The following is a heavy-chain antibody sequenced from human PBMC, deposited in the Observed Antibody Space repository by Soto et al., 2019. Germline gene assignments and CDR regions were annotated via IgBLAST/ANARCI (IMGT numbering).Heavy chain of an antibody. CDR2: IYPGDSDT. CDR3: ARESGKVYSGYKAYYYYYGMDV. J-gene: IGHJ6*02. Sequence: GESLKISCKGSGYSFTSYWIGWVRQMPGKGLEWMGIIYPGDSDTRYSPSFQGQVTISADKSISTAYLQWSSLKASDTAMYYCARESGKVYSGYKAYYYYYGMDVWGQGTTVTVSS. CDR1: GYSFTSYW. D-gene: IGHD5-12*01. V-gene: IGHV5-51*01.